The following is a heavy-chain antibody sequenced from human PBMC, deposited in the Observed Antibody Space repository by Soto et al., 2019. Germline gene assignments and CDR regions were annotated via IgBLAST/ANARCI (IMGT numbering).Heavy chain of an antibody. J-gene: IGHJ3*02. CDR2: INHDGTAT. CDR1: GFTFSSYS. V-gene: IGHV3-74*01. Sequence: GGSLRLSCAASGFTFSSYSMYWVRQAPGKGLIWVSHINHDGTATTYADSVKGRFTTSRDNAKNTLFLQMNSLRADDTAVYYCARGFSGAFDIWGQGTKVTVSS. CDR3: ARGFSGAFDI.